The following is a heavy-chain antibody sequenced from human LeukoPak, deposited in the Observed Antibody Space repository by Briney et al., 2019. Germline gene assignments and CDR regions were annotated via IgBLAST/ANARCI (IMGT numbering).Heavy chain of an antibody. CDR1: GFTVSSNY. CDR2: IYSGGST. V-gene: IGHV3-53*01. CDR3: ASLYYYDSSGYFPHYYYYGMDV. J-gene: IGHJ6*02. Sequence: GGSLRLSCAASGFTVSSNYMSWVRQAPGKGLEWVSVIYSGGSTYYADSVKGRFTISRDNAKNSLYLQMNSLRAEDTAVYYCASLYYYDSSGYFPHYYYYGMDVWGQGTTVTVSS. D-gene: IGHD3-22*01.